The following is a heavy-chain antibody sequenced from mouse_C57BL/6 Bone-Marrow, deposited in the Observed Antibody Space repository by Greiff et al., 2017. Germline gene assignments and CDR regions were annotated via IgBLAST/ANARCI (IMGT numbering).Heavy chain of an antibody. V-gene: IGHV1-50*01. CDR2: IDPSDSYN. CDR3: AREVLYAMDY. CDR1: GYTFTSYW. Sequence: QVQLQQPGAELVKPGASVKLSCKASGYTFTSYWMQWVKQRPGQGLEWIGEIDPSDSYNNYNQKLKGKATLTVDTSSSTAYMQLSSLTSEDSAVYYCAREVLYAMDYWGQGTSVTVSS. J-gene: IGHJ4*01.